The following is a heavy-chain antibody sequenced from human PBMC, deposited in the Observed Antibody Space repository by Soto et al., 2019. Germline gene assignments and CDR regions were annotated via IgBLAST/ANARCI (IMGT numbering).Heavy chain of an antibody. V-gene: IGHV3-23*01. CDR3: AKLDGYTISRGLAENAFDI. D-gene: IGHD5-18*01. J-gene: IGHJ3*02. CDR1: GFTFSSYA. Sequence: GGSLRLSCAASGFTFSSYAMSWVRQAPGKGLEWVSAISGSGGSTYYADSVKGRFTISRDNSKNTLYLQMNSLRAEDTAVYYCAKLDGYTISRGLAENAFDIWGQGTMVTVSS. CDR2: ISGSGGST.